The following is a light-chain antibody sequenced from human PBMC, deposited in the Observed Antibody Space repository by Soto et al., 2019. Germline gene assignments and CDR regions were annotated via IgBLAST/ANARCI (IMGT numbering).Light chain of an antibody. CDR1: QSVSIS. CDR2: GAS. Sequence: DIVMTQSPATLSVSPGERATLSCRASQSVSISLAWYQQKPGQAPRLLIYGASTRATGIPARFSGSGSGTEFTLTISSLQSEDFAVYFCQHYVDSPLTFGQGTKVEVK. CDR3: QHYVDSPLT. V-gene: IGKV3-15*01. J-gene: IGKJ1*01.